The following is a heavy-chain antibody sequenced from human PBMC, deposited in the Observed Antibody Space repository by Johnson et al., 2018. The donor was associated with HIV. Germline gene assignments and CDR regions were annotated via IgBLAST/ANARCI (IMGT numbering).Heavy chain of an antibody. CDR3: TTDMEQQQLAYDAFDI. D-gene: IGHD6-13*01. J-gene: IGHJ3*02. V-gene: IGHV3-15*01. CDR1: AFTFSNAW. Sequence: EVQLVESGGGLIKPGGSLRLSCAASAFTFSNAWMTWVRQAPGKGLEWVGRIKSKTDGGTTDYAAPVKGRFTISRDDSNNTLYLQMNSLKTEDTAVYYCTTDMEQQQLAYDAFDIWGQGTMVTVSS. CDR2: IKSKTDGGTT.